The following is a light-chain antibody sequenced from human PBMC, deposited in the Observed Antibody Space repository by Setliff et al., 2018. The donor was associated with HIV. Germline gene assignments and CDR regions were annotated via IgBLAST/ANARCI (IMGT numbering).Light chain of an antibody. CDR1: DSNIGRNS. CDR2: NNN. V-gene: IGLV1-47*02. CDR3: ATSDDSLSGVV. Sequence: SVLAQPPSTSGTPGQKVAISCSGSDSNIGRNSVFWYQQLPGTAPKLLIYNNNQRPSGVPDRFSGSKSGTSVSLAISGLRSGDEAYYYCATSDDSLSGVVFGGGTKVTVL. J-gene: IGLJ2*01.